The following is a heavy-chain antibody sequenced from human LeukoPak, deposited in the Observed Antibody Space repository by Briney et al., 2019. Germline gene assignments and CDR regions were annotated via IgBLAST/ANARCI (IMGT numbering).Heavy chain of an antibody. D-gene: IGHD3-10*01. CDR1: GYTFSVYY. V-gene: IGHV1-2*02. Sequence: ASVKVSCKASGYTFSVYYIHWLRQAPGQGLEWMGWIIPKNGDTNYAQKFRDRVTMTRDTPISTAYMEINSLTSDDTAVYYCARGVLLQGRGAFDIWGQGAMVTVSS. CDR2: IIPKNGDT. CDR3: ARGVLLQGRGAFDI. J-gene: IGHJ3*02.